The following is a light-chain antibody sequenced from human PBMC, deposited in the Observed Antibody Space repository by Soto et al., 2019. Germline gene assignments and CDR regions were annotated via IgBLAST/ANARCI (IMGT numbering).Light chain of an antibody. CDR3: QPSYRSPYT. CDR2: GAS. J-gene: IGKJ2*01. V-gene: IGKV1-39*01. Sequence: IQMTQSPSSLSASVGDRVTVTCRASQSINIYLNWYQQKPGKAPTLLIYGASNLQSGVPSRFSGGGSRTDFTLTISSLQAEDFATYYCQPSYRSPYTFGQGTRLEIK. CDR1: QSINIY.